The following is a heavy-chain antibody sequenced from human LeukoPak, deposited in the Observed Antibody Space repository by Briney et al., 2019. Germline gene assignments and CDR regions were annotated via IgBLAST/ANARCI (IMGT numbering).Heavy chain of an antibody. CDR3: ARNGPEWFDP. CDR1: GFTVSSNY. J-gene: IGHJ5*02. CDR2: ISSSSSYI. Sequence: PGGSLRLACAASGFTVSSNYMSWVRQAPGKGLEWVSSISSSSSYIYYADSVKGRFTISRDNAKNSLYLQMNSLRAEDTAVYYCARNGPEWFDPWGQGTLVTVSS. V-gene: IGHV3-21*01.